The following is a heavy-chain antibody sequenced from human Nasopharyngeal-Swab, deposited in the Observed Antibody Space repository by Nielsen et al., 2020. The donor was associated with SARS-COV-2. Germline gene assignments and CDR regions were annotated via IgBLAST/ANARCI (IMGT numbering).Heavy chain of an antibody. V-gene: IGHV3-33*01. D-gene: IGHD3-10*01. CDR2: IRYDGSNK. CDR3: ARGSSVHAFDV. J-gene: IGHJ3*01. CDR1: GFSFSTYG. Sequence: GGSLRLSCAASGFSFSTYGMHWVRQSPVKGLEWLTNIRYDGSNKYYADSVKGRFTVSRDNSKNTLFLEMDSLRAEDTAVYYCARGSSVHAFDVWGQGTEVTVSS.